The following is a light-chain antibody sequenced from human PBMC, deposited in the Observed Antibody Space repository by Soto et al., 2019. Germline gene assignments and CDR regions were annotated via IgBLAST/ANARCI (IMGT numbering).Light chain of an antibody. V-gene: IGLV4-69*01. CDR3: QTWCTGIHVV. J-gene: IGLJ2*01. CDR2: LNSDGSH. Sequence: QLVLTQSPSASASLGASVKLTCTLSSGHSSYAIAWHQQQPEKGPRYLMKLNSDGSHSKGDGIPDRFSGSSSGAERYLTISSLQSEDEADYYCQTWCTGIHVVFGGGTQLTVL. CDR1: SGHSSYA.